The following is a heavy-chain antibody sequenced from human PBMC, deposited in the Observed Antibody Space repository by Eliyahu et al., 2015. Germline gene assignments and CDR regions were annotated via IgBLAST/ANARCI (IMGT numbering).Heavy chain of an antibody. V-gene: IGHV4-61*02. CDR1: GGSXSSXNYH. CDR3: ASWAWATLAHCAGDCYSPYYYMDA. J-gene: IGHJ6*03. Sequence: QLEESGPGLVEPSQTLSLTCXXSGGSXSSXNYHXXXIRQPAGKGLEWVGRGYTSGSTHYNPSLKSRVTISIDTSKNQFSLKLTSVTAADTAVYYCASWAWATLAHCAGDCYSPYYYMDAWGTGTTVTVSS. CDR2: GYTSGST. D-gene: IGHD2-21*02.